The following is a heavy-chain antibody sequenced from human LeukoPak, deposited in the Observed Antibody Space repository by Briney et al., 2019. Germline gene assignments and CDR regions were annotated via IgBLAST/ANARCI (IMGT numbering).Heavy chain of an antibody. D-gene: IGHD3-9*01. Sequence: SETLSLTCTVSGGSISSYYWSWIRQPPGKGLERIGYIYYSGSTNYNPSLKSRVTISVDTSKNQFSLKLSSVAAADTAVYYCARGPYFDWLLCHNGCYYFDYWGQGTLVTVSS. V-gene: IGHV4-59*01. CDR2: IYYSGST. CDR3: ARGPYFDWLLCHNGCYYFDY. J-gene: IGHJ4*02. CDR1: GGSISSYY.